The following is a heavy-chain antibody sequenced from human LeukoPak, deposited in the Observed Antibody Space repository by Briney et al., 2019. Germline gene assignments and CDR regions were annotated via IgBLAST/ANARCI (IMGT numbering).Heavy chain of an antibody. CDR3: AREGPHYDSSGYYGGWFDP. V-gene: IGHV1-2*02. Sequence: ASVKVSCKASGYTFTGYYMHWVRQAPGQGLEWIGWINPNSGGTNYAQKFQGRVTMTRDTSISTAYMELSRLRSDDTAVYYCAREGPHYDSSGYYGGWFDPWGQGTLVTVSS. CDR1: GYTFTGYY. J-gene: IGHJ5*02. CDR2: INPNSGGT. D-gene: IGHD3-22*01.